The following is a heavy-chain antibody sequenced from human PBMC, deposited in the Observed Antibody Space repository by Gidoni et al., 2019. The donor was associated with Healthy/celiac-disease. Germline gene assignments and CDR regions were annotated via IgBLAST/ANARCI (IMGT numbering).Heavy chain of an antibody. CDR2: INHSGST. Sequence: QVQLQQWGAGLLTPSETLSLTCAVYGGSFSGYYWRWIRQPPGKGLEWIGEINHSGSTNYNPSLKSRVTISVDTSKNQFSLKLSSVTAADTAVYYCARTRLLQRYYYDSSGRGYYFDYWGQGTLVTVSS. D-gene: IGHD3-22*01. CDR1: GGSFSGYY. J-gene: IGHJ4*02. CDR3: ARTRLLQRYYYDSSGRGYYFDY. V-gene: IGHV4-34*01.